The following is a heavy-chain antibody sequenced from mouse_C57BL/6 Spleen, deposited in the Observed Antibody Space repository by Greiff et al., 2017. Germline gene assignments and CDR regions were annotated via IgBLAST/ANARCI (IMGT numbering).Heavy chain of an antibody. D-gene: IGHD1-1*01. V-gene: IGHV2-2*01. J-gene: IGHJ4*01. CDR3: ARNYYYGSSSKAMDY. CDR1: GFSLTSYG. CDR2: IWSGGST. Sequence: QVQLQQSGPGLVQPSQSLSITCTVSGFSLTSYGVHWVRQSPGKGLEWLGVIWSGGSTDYNAAFISRLSISKDNSKSQVFFKMNSLQADDTAIYYCARNYYYGSSSKAMDYWGQGTSVTVSS.